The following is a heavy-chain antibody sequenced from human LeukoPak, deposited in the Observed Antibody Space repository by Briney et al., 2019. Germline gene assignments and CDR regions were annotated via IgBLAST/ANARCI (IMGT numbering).Heavy chain of an antibody. V-gene: IGHV4-59*01. Sequence: SETLSLTCTVSGGSISSYYWSWIRQPPGKGLEWIGYIYYSGSTNYNPSLKSRVTISVDTSKNQFSLKLSPVTAADTAVYYCARVFYDFWSGTNYYFDYWGQGTLVTVSS. CDR1: GGSISSYY. D-gene: IGHD3-3*01. CDR2: IYYSGST. CDR3: ARVFYDFWSGTNYYFDY. J-gene: IGHJ4*02.